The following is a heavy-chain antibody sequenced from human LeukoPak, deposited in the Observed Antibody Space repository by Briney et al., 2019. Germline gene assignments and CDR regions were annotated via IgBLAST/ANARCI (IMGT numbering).Heavy chain of an antibody. CDR1: GYSFTSYD. Sequence: GASVKVSCKASGYSFTSYDINWVRQAPGKGLEWMGWMNPNSGNTGYAQKFQGRVTMTRNTSISTAYMELSSLRSEDTAVYYCARGNWNDAGSGDWFDPWGQGTLVTVSS. CDR3: ARGNWNDAGSGDWFDP. CDR2: MNPNSGNT. V-gene: IGHV1-8*01. D-gene: IGHD1-1*01. J-gene: IGHJ5*02.